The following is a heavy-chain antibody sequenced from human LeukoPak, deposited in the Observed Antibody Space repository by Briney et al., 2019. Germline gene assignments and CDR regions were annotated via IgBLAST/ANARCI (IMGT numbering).Heavy chain of an antibody. V-gene: IGHV3-23*01. D-gene: IGHD3-16*01. J-gene: IGHJ6*02. CDR1: GFTFSNYA. CDR3: AKGLWGAYYYGMDV. CDR2: ISGSGVTT. Sequence: PGGSLGLSCAPSGFTFSNYAMSWVRQAPGKGLEWVSVISGSGVTTDYADSVMGRSTISRDNSRNALYLQLDSLRAEDTAIYFCAKGLWGAYYYGMDVWGQGTTVTVSS.